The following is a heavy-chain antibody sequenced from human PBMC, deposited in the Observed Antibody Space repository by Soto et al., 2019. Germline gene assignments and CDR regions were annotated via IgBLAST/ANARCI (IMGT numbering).Heavy chain of an antibody. J-gene: IGHJ4*02. CDR3: ARDSYPLAYFFDY. CDR1: GYTLINHG. CDR2: ISGHNGKT. V-gene: IGHV1-18*04. Sequence: QVQLVQSGGEVKKHGASVKVSCKASGYTLINHGISWVRQAPVQGREWMGWISGHNGKTNYAQKFQGRVTMTTDTSTSTAFMELRSLRSDDTAVYYCARDSYPLAYFFDYWGQGPLVSVSS.